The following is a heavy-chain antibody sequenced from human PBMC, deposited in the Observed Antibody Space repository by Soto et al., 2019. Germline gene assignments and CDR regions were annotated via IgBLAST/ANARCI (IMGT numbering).Heavy chain of an antibody. Sequence: PSETLSLTCTVSGGSISTFYWSWVRQPAGKGLEWIGRIFSSGSTSFNPSLESRVAMSVDTSKNHFSLNLSSVTAANMAVYYCAREGSYSAYNFAHGIQLWSFDFWGQGALVTVS. V-gene: IGHV4-4*07. CDR2: IFSSGST. CDR3: AREGSYSAYNFAHGIQLWSFDF. J-gene: IGHJ4*02. D-gene: IGHD5-12*01. CDR1: GGSISTFY.